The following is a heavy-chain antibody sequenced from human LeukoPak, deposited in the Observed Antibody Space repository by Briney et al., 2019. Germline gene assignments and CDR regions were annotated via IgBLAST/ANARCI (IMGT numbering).Heavy chain of an antibody. Sequence: GGSLRLSCAASGFTFSSYSMNWVRQAPGKGLEWVSSISSSSSYIYYADSVKGRFTISRDNAKNSLYLQVNSLRAEDTAVYYCAKEVVGAFDYWGQGTLVTVS. J-gene: IGHJ4*02. V-gene: IGHV3-21*04. CDR3: AKEVVGAFDY. CDR2: ISSSSSYI. D-gene: IGHD1-26*01. CDR1: GFTFSSYS.